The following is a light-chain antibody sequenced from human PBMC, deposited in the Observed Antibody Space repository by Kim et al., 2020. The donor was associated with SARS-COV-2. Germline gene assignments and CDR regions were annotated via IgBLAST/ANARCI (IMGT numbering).Light chain of an antibody. V-gene: IGKV3-20*01. CDR3: QQYDTAPLT. Sequence: SPGERATLSCRASQSVSSAYLAWYQQRPGQAPRLLIYGVSARATGIPDRFSGSGSGTDFTLTISRLEPEDFAVYYCQQYDTAPLTFGPGTKLDIK. J-gene: IGKJ3*01. CDR2: GVS. CDR1: QSVSSAY.